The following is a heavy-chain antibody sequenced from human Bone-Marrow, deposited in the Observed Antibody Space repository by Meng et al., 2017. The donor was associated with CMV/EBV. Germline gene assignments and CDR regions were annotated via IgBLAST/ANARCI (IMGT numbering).Heavy chain of an antibody. D-gene: IGHD3-3*01. Sequence: LSLTCAASGFTFSSYAMSWVRQAPGKGLEWVSAISGSGGSTYYADSVKGRFTISRDNSKNTLYLQMNSLRAEDTAVYYCARGPTYYDFWSGEPIDYWGQGTLVTVSS. CDR3: ARGPTYYDFWSGEPIDY. J-gene: IGHJ4*02. V-gene: IGHV3-23*01. CDR2: ISGSGGST. CDR1: GFTFSSYA.